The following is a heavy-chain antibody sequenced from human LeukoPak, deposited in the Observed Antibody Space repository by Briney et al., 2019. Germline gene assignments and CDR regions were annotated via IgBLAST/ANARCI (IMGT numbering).Heavy chain of an antibody. J-gene: IGHJ5*02. D-gene: IGHD3-9*01. CDR1: GGTFSSYA. V-gene: IGHV1-69*06. CDR2: IIPIFGTA. Sequence: AASVKVSCKASGGTFSSYAISWVRQAPGQGLEGMGWIIPIFGTANYAQKFQGRVTITADKSTSTAYMELSSLRSEDTAVYYCARSPHDILTGYYISWFDPWGQGTLVTVSS. CDR3: ARSPHDILTGYYISWFDP.